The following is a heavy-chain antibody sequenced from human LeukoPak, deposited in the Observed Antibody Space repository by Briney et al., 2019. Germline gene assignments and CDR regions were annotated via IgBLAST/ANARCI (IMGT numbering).Heavy chain of an antibody. CDR1: GGTFSSYA. Sequence: GSSVKVSCKASGGTFSSYAISWVRQAPGQGLEWMGRIIPVFGTANYAQKFQGRVTITTDESTSTAYMELSSLRSEDTAVYYCAREPPVGYSYGLNWFDPWGQGTLVTVSS. J-gene: IGHJ5*02. V-gene: IGHV1-69*05. CDR2: IIPVFGTA. CDR3: AREPPVGYSYGLNWFDP. D-gene: IGHD5-18*01.